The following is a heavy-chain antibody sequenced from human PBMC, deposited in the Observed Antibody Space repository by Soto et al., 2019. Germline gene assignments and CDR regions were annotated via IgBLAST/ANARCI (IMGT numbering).Heavy chain of an antibody. D-gene: IGHD6-13*01. V-gene: IGHV5-51*01. CDR3: ATSSSWSHYYYYGMDV. CDR2: IYPGDSDT. Sequence: PGESLKISCKGSGYSFTSYWIGWVRQMPGKGLEWMGIIYPGDSDTGYSPSFQGQVTISADKSISTAYLQWSSLKASDTAMYYCATSSSWSHYYYYGMDVWGQGTTVTVSS. J-gene: IGHJ6*02. CDR1: GYSFTSYW.